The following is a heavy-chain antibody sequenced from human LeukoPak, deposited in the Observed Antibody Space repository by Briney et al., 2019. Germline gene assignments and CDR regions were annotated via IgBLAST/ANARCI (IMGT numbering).Heavy chain of an antibody. CDR1: GFSFNNAW. D-gene: IGHD2-21*02. V-gene: IGHV3-15*01. Sequence: PGGSLRLSCVASGFSFNNAWTSWVRQAPGKGLEWVGRIKSKPEGGTTEFAAPVKGRFSISRDDSENTVYLQMNSLQVEDSGVYYCTTDAAPYCGGDCYAIVHWGQGALVAVSS. CDR2: IKSKPEGGTT. J-gene: IGHJ1*01. CDR3: TTDAAPYCGGDCYAIVH.